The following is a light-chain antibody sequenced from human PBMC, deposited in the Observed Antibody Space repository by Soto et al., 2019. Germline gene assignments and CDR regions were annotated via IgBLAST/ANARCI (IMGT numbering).Light chain of an antibody. CDR2: GAS. V-gene: IGKV3-11*01. CDR3: QQRSNWPPIT. J-gene: IGKJ5*01. Sequence: ENVLTQSPATLSLPPGARAALSCKASQSVHSFLAWYQQKPGQAPRLLIYGASTRAAGIPARFSGSVSGTDFTLPISSLEPEDFAVYYGQQRSNWPPITFGQGTRLEIK. CDR1: QSVHSF.